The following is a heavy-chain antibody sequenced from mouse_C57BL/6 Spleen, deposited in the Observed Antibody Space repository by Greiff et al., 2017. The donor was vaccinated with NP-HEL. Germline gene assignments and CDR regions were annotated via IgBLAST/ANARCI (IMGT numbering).Heavy chain of an antibody. V-gene: IGHV2-9-1*01. Sequence: VQGVESGPGLVAPSQSLSITCTVSGFSLTSYAISWVRQPPGKGLEWLGVIWTGGGTNYNSALKSRLSISKDNSKSQVFLKMNSLQTDDTARYYCARATVVATKAMDYWGQGTSVTVSS. D-gene: IGHD1-1*01. J-gene: IGHJ4*01. CDR2: IWTGGGT. CDR3: ARATVVATKAMDY. CDR1: GFSLTSYA.